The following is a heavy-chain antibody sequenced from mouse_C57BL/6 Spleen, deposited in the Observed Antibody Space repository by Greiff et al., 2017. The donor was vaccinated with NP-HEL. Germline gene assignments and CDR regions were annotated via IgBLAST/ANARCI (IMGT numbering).Heavy chain of an antibody. CDR3: TRMGGNFYWYFDV. CDR1: GYTFTDYE. Sequence: QVQLQQSGAELVRPGASVTLSCKASGYTFTDYEMHWVKQTPVHGLEWIGAIDPETGGTAYNQKFKGKAILTADKSSSTAYMELRSLTSEDSAVYYCTRMGGNFYWYFDVWGTGTTVTVSS. V-gene: IGHV1-15*01. J-gene: IGHJ1*03. D-gene: IGHD2-1*01. CDR2: IDPETGGT.